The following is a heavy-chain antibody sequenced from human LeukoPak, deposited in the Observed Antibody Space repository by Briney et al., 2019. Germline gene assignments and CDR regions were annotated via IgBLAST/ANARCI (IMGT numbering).Heavy chain of an antibody. CDR1: GGSISSGGYY. Sequence: PSETLSLTCTVSGGSISSGGYYWSWIRQPPGKGLEWIGYIYYSGSTYYNPSLKSRVTISVDTSKNQFSLKLSSVTAADTAVYYCARSAPYSYGLPYYYYGMDVWGQGTTVTVPS. CDR2: IYYSGST. J-gene: IGHJ6*02. D-gene: IGHD5-18*01. CDR3: ARSAPYSYGLPYYYYGMDV. V-gene: IGHV4-30-4*08.